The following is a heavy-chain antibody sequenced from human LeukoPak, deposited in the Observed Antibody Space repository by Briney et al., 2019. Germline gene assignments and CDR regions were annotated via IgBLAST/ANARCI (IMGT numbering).Heavy chain of an antibody. CDR3: ARDGTSSGRETD. J-gene: IGHJ4*02. Sequence: SETLSLTCTVSGGSISSGGYYWSWIRRHPGKGLEWIGYIYYSGSTYYNPSLKSRVTISVDTSKNQFSLKLSSVTAADTAVYYCARDGTSSGRETDWGQGTLVTVSS. CDR2: IYYSGST. V-gene: IGHV4-31*03. CDR1: GGSISSGGYY. D-gene: IGHD3-10*01.